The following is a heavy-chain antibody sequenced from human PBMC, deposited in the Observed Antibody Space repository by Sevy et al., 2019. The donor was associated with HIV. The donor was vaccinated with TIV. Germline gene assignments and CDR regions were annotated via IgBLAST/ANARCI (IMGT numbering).Heavy chain of an antibody. Sequence: EGSLRLSCTASGFPFGSYEMNWVRQAPGKGLEWVSYISNSGSAKYYSDSVRGRFTISRDNAKNSLYLQMNSLRAEDTAVYYCARDLPPSATTVAHFDYWGRGTLVTVSS. CDR3: ARDLPPSATTVAHFDY. CDR1: GFPFGSYE. CDR2: ISNSGSAK. D-gene: IGHD4-17*01. V-gene: IGHV3-48*03. J-gene: IGHJ4*02.